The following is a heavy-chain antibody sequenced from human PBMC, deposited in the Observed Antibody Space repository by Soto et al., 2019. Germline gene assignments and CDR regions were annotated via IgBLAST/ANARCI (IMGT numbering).Heavy chain of an antibody. J-gene: IGHJ4*02. CDR2: IYYSGST. V-gene: IGHV4-59*01. D-gene: IGHD6-13*01. CDR1: GGCIRNYY. Sequence: PSETLSISSTVSGGCIRNYYWSWIRQPPGKGLEWIGYIYYSGSTNYNPSLKSRVTISVDTSKNQFSLKLSSVIAADTAVYYCTTKRTYSSRGPIDYWGQGTLVTVSS. CDR3: TTKRTYSSRGPIDY.